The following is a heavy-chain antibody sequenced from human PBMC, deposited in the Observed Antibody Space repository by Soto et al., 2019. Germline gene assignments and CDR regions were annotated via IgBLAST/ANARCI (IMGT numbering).Heavy chain of an antibody. CDR1: GGSISSGDYY. D-gene: IGHD2-2*01. CDR3: ATYSCSSTSCSPF. Sequence: SETLSLTCTVSGGSISSGDYYWSWIHHPPGKGLEWIGYIYYSVSTYYNPSLKSRVTISVDTSKNHFSLKLSSVTAADTAVYYCATYSCSSTSCSPFWGKGNVIIVSA. V-gene: IGHV4-30-4*01. J-gene: IGHJ4*02. CDR2: IYYSVST.